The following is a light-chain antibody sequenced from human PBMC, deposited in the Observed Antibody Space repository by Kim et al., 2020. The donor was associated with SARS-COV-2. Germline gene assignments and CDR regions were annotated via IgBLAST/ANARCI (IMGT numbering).Light chain of an antibody. CDR1: RVLISS. CDR2: DAS. CDR3: QQRRDWPIT. V-gene: IGKV3-11*01. J-gene: IGKJ5*01. Sequence: LPPGERATFSGRASRVLISSLACYQPNPGRAPRLFIEDASPRAAGIPARFSGSGSGTAFTLTINSLEPEDFALYYYQQRRDWPITFGQGTRLEIK.